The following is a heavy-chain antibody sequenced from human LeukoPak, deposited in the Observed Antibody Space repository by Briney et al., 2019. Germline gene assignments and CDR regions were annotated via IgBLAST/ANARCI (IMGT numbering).Heavy chain of an antibody. Sequence: GSSVKVSCKASGGTFSSYAISWVRQAPGQGLEWMGGIIPIFGTANYAQKLQGRVTMTTDTSTSTAYMELRSLRSDDTAVYYCARDVVVARYFDWAQGYFDYWGQGTLVTVSS. V-gene: IGHV1-69*05. CDR3: ARDVVVARYFDWAQGYFDY. CDR1: GGTFSSYA. D-gene: IGHD3-9*01. J-gene: IGHJ4*02. CDR2: IIPIFGTA.